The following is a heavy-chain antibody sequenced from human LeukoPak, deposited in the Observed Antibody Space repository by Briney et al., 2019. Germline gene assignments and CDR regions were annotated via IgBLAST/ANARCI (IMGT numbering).Heavy chain of an antibody. D-gene: IGHD5-24*01. CDR3: ARAVEMATFDY. J-gene: IGHJ4*02. CDR2: IYQSGST. Sequence: SETLSLTCTVSGGSISNYYWSWIRQPPGKGLEWIGYIYQSGSTDYNPSLKSRVTISVDTSKNQFSLKLSSVTAADTAVYYCARAVEMATFDYWGQGTLVTVSS. CDR1: GGSISNYY. V-gene: IGHV4-59*12.